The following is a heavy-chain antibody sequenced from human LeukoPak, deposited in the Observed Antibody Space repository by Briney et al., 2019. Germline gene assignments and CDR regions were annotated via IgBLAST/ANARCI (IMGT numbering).Heavy chain of an antibody. CDR3: AREVSDSSGYYSAVSYWFDP. Sequence: SETLSLTCTVSGGSISSYYWSWIRQPPGKGLEWIGYIYYSGSTNYNPSLKSRVTISVDTSKSQFSLKLSSVTAADTAVYYCAREVSDSSGYYSAVSYWFDPWGQGTLVTVSS. D-gene: IGHD3-22*01. CDR2: IYYSGST. CDR1: GGSISSYY. V-gene: IGHV4-59*01. J-gene: IGHJ5*02.